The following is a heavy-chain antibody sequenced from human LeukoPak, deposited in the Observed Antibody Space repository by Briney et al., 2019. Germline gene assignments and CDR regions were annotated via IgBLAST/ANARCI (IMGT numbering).Heavy chain of an antibody. CDR3: ARVGTAARPSLHCYYYMDV. Sequence: SVKVSCKASGGTFSSYAISWVRQAPGQGLEWMGGIIPIFGTANYAQKFQGRVTITADESTSTAYMELSSLRSEDTAVYYCARVGTAARPSLHCYYYMDVWGKGTTVTVSS. CDR2: IIPIFGTA. CDR1: GGTFSSYA. V-gene: IGHV1-69*13. J-gene: IGHJ6*03. D-gene: IGHD6-6*01.